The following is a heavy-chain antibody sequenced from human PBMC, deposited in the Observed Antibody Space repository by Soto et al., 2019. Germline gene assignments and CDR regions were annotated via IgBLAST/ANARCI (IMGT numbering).Heavy chain of an antibody. D-gene: IGHD4-4*01. J-gene: IGHJ4*02. V-gene: IGHV3-23*01. CDR3: AKDLSYSNSFYFFDY. CDR1: GFTFSSYA. CDR2: ISGSGGST. Sequence: PVGSLRLSCVASGFTFSSYAMSWVRQAPGKGLEWVSGISGSGGSTYYADSVKGRFTISRDNSKNTLYVQMNSLRAEDTAVYYCAKDLSYSNSFYFFDYWGQGTLVTVSS.